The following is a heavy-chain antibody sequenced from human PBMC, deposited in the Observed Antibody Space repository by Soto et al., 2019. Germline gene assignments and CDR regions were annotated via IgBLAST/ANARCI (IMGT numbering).Heavy chain of an antibody. D-gene: IGHD2-15*01. CDR1: GYTFTSYG. Sequence: QVQLVQSGAEVKKPGASVKVSCKASGYTFTSYGISWVRQAPGQGLEWMGWISAYNGNTNYAQKLQGRVTMTTDTSTSKAYMERRSLRSDDTAVYYCARPVLGYCSGGSCYDPLDYWGQGTLVTVSS. CDR2: ISAYNGNT. V-gene: IGHV1-18*01. J-gene: IGHJ4*02. CDR3: ARPVLGYCSGGSCYDPLDY.